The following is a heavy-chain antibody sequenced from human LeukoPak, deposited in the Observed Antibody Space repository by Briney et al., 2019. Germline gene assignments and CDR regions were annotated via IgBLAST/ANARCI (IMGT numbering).Heavy chain of an antibody. V-gene: IGHV4-34*01. D-gene: IGHD6-19*01. Sequence: PSETLSLTCAVYGGSFSGYYWSWIRQPPGKGLEWIGEINHSGSTNYNPSLKSRVTISVDTSKNQSSLKLSSVTAADTAVYYCARTSGYSSGWYLYYYMDVWGKGTTGTVSS. CDR1: GGSFSGYY. CDR2: INHSGST. CDR3: ARTSGYSSGWYLYYYMDV. J-gene: IGHJ6*03.